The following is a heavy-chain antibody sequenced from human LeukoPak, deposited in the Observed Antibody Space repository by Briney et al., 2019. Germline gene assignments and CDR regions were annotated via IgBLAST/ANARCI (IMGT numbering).Heavy chain of an antibody. J-gene: IGHJ4*02. CDR2: INSDGRTT. V-gene: IGHV3-74*01. Sequence: GGSLRLSCAASGFSFSSYWMHWVRQAPGKGLVWVSRINSDGRTTSCADSVKGRFTISRDNPKNTLYLHMNSLRAEDTAVYYCVRFSYSSSWPGDYWGQGTLVTVSS. CDR3: VRFSYSSSWPGDY. D-gene: IGHD6-13*01. CDR1: GFSFSSYW.